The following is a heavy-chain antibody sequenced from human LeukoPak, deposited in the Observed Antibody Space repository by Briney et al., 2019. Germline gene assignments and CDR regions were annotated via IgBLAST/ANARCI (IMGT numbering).Heavy chain of an antibody. J-gene: IGHJ3*02. CDR3: ARVGDGSGSYSFVPDPLPVAFDI. V-gene: IGHV4-61*01. CDR2: IYYSGST. CDR1: GYSISSGYY. Sequence: SETLSLTCAVSGYSISSGYYWSWIRQPPGKGLEWIGYIYYSGSTNYNPSLKSRVTISVDTSKNQFSLKLSSVTAADTAVYYCARVGDGSGSYSFVPDPLPVAFDIWGQGTMVTVSS. D-gene: IGHD3-10*01.